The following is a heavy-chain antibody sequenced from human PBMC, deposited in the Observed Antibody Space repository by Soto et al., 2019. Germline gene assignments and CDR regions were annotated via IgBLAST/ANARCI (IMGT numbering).Heavy chain of an antibody. CDR2: IVTIVDTS. V-gene: IGHV1-69*12. J-gene: IGHJ4*02. CDR3: VRVVAIPGYPDN. CDR1: GGTFSSYA. Sequence: VQLVQSGAEVRQPASSVKVSCKTSGGTFSSYAISWVRQAPGQGLEWMGGIVTIVDTSTYAQKFQGRVTITADESTSTVYMELSSLRSDDTAVYYCVRVVAIPGYPDNWGQGTLVTVSS. D-gene: IGHD5-12*01.